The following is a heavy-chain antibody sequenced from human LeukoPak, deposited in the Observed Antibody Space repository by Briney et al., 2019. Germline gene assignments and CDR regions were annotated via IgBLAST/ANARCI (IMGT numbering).Heavy chain of an antibody. J-gene: IGHJ3*02. Sequence: GASVKVSCKVSGYTLTELSMHWVRQAPGKGLEWMGGFDPEDGETIYAQKFQGRVTMTEDTSTDTAYMELSSLRSEDTAVYYRATVLVRGVIISGAFDIWGQGTMVTVSS. D-gene: IGHD3-10*01. CDR1: GYTLTELS. CDR2: FDPEDGET. CDR3: ATVLVRGVIISGAFDI. V-gene: IGHV1-24*01.